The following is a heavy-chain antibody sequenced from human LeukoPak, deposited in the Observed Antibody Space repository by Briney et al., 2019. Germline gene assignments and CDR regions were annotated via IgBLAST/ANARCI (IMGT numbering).Heavy chain of an antibody. D-gene: IGHD2-21*02. J-gene: IGHJ1*01. CDR1: GVSVGSGGYS. CDR3: ASAYCGGDCYHSLQTD. CDR2: IYHSGSS. V-gene: IGHV4-30-2*01. Sequence: SETLSLTCAVSGVSVGSGGYSWSWIRQPPGKGLEWIGYIYHSGSSYYNPSLKSRVTIPMDRSKNQISLRLTSVTAADTAVYYCASAYCGGDCYHSLQTDWGQGARVIVSS.